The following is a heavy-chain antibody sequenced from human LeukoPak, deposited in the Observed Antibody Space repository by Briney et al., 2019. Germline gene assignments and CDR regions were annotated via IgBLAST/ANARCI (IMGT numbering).Heavy chain of an antibody. CDR2: MNPDSGKK. CDR3: AKYKGGDYIDSGKRYYLDH. CDR1: AYMFTSYD. V-gene: IGHV1-8*01. Sequence: ASVKVSCKASAYMFTSYDINWVRQATGQGLEWMGWMNPDSGKKGQAQKFQGRITMTRNTSISTAYMELSSLGPEDTAVYYCAKYKGGDYIDSGKRYYLDHWGQGTPVTVSS. J-gene: IGHJ4*02. D-gene: IGHD3-10*01.